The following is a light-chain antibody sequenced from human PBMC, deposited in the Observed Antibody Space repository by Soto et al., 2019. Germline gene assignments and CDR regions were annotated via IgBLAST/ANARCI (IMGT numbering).Light chain of an antibody. J-gene: IGKJ3*01. CDR3: QQRSNWVFT. CDR2: DAS. Sequence: VLTQSPATLSLSPGERATLSCRASQSIRSDLAWYQQKPGQPPRLLIYDASHRATGVSARFSGSGSGTDFTLTISSLEPEDFAVYYCQQRSNWVFTFGPGSKVDIK. CDR1: QSIRSD. V-gene: IGKV3-11*01.